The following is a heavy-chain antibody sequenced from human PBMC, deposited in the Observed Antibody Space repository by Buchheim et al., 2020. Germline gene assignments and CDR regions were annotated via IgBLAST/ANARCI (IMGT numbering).Heavy chain of an antibody. V-gene: IGHV1-3*01. D-gene: IGHD6-6*01. J-gene: IGHJ4*02. CDR1: GYSFNTHA. CDR3: VISTTSSAD. CDR2: INAGNGSP. Sequence: QVHLVQSGAEVKKPGASVKVSCKASGYSFNTHAVHWVRQIAGQRLEWMGWINAGNGSPKYSQKLQDRVTITRDESARTSYMELSSLRSEDTAVYYCVISTTSSADWGQGTL.